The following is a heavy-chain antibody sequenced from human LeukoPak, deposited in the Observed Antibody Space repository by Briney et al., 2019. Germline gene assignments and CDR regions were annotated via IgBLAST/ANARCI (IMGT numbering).Heavy chain of an antibody. D-gene: IGHD1-26*01. J-gene: IGHJ3*02. V-gene: IGHV1-46*01. CDR3: AREDRTVVQWELRGIYAFDI. CDR2: INPSGGST. Sequence: GASVKVSCKASGYTFTSYYMHWVRQAPGQGLEWMGIINPSGGSTSYAQKFQGRVTMTRDMSTSTVYMELSSLRSEDTAVYYCAREDRTVVQWELRGIYAFDIWGQGTMVTVSS. CDR1: GYTFTSYY.